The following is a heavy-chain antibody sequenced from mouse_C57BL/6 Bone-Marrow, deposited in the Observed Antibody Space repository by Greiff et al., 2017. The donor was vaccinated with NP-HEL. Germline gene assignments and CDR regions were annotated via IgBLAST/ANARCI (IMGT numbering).Heavy chain of an antibody. J-gene: IGHJ3*01. CDR2: IYPGDGDT. CDR3: ARGRIYDGYYVRFAY. D-gene: IGHD2-3*01. Sequence: QVQLQQSGAELVKPGASVKISCKASGYAFSSYWMNWVKQRPGKGLEWIGQIYPGDGDTNYNGKFKGKATLTADKSSSTAYMQLSSLTSEDSAVYFCARGRIYDGYYVRFAYWGQGTLVTVSA. V-gene: IGHV1-80*01. CDR1: GYAFSSYW.